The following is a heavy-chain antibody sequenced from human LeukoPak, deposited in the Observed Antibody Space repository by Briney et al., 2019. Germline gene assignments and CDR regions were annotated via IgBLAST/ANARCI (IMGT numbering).Heavy chain of an antibody. J-gene: IGHJ3*02. CDR3: ARDVPTAVAGAFDI. CDR1: GGSISNYF. V-gene: IGHV4-59*12. Sequence: SETLSLTCTVSGGSISNYFWSWIRRPPGEGLEWIGDIYSSGSTYYNPSLKSRVTISVDTSKNQFSLKLSSVTAADTAVYYCARDVPTAVAGAFDIWGQGTMVTVSS. D-gene: IGHD6-19*01. CDR2: IYSSGST.